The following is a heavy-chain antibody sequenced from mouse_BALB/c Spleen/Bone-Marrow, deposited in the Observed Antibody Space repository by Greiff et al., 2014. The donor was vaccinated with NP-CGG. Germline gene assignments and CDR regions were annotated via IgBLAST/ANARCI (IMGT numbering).Heavy chain of an antibody. D-gene: IGHD2-14*01. V-gene: IGHV1-69*01. CDR3: ARSDYRYDPFAY. CDR1: GHTFTDYW. Sequence: QVQLQQSGAELVMPGASVKMSCKASGHTFTDYWMHWVKQRLGQGLEWIGAIDTSDSYTSYNQKFKGKATLTVDESSSTAYMQLSSLTSEDSAVYYCARSDYRYDPFAYWGQGTLVTVSA. CDR2: IDTSDSYT. J-gene: IGHJ3*01.